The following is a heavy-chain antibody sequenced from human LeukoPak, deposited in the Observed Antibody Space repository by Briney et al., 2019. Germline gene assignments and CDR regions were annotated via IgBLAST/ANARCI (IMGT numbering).Heavy chain of an antibody. J-gene: IGHJ3*02. CDR1: GFTFSSYA. V-gene: IGHV3-30*04. D-gene: IGHD1-26*01. CDR3: ARESGATHDAFDI. Sequence: PGRSLRPSCAASGFTFSSYAMHWVRQAPGKGLEWVAVISYDGSNKYYADSVKGRFTISRDNSKNTLYLQMNSLRAEDTAVYYCARESGATHDAFDIWGQGTMVTVSS. CDR2: ISYDGSNK.